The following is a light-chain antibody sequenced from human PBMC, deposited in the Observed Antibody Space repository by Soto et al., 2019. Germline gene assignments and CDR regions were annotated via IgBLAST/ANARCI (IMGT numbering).Light chain of an antibody. CDR1: NSDLGSYNL. J-gene: IGLJ3*02. CDR3: QSYDRSLVDLV. Sequence: QSALTQPASVSGSPGQSITISCTGTNSDLGSYNLVSWFQQHPGKVPKVMIYEGTKRPSGVSDRFSGSKSATSASLAITGLQPDDEADYYCQSYDRSLVDLVFGAGTKLTVL. CDR2: EGT. V-gene: IGLV2-14*02.